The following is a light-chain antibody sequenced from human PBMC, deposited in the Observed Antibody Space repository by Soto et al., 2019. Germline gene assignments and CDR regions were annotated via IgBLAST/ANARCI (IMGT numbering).Light chain of an antibody. J-gene: IGKJ2*01. V-gene: IGKV1-6*01. CDR1: LAIRDD. CDR3: LQDYNYPYT. Sequence: IQMTQSPSSLSASVGEIVTITCRASLAIRDDVSWYQQRPGQAPKLLIYAASRLQSGVPSRFSGSGSGTDFTLTIGDLQPEDFATYYCLQDYNYPYTFDQGTKLEIK. CDR2: AAS.